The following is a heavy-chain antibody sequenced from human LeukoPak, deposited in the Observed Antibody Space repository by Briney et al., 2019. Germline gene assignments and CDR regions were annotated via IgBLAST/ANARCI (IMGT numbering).Heavy chain of an antibody. Sequence: GGSLRLSCEASGFTFSDYYMTWMRQAPGKGLEWVSYISGSGTDILYADSVKGRFTMSRDNAKNSLYLQMNSLRTEDTAVYYCTRDPRVLDYWGQGTLVTVSS. CDR2: ISGSGTDI. V-gene: IGHV3-11*04. D-gene: IGHD3-10*01. CDR3: TRDPRVLDY. J-gene: IGHJ4*02. CDR1: GFTFSDYY.